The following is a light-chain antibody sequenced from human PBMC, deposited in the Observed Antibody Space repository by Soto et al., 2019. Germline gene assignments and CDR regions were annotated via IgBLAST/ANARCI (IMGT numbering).Light chain of an antibody. Sequence: DIQMTQSPSTMSASVGARLPITCRASQSISSWLAWYQQKPGKAPKLLIYDASTLESGVPSRFSGSGSGTEFTLTISSLQPDDFTTYYCQQYNSYSTFGKGTKVDIK. CDR2: DAS. CDR3: QQYNSYST. CDR1: QSISSW. J-gene: IGKJ1*01. V-gene: IGKV1-5*01.